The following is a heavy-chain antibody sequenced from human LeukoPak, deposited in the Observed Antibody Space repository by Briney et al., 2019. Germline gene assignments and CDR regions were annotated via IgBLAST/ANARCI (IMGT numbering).Heavy chain of an antibody. V-gene: IGHV3-21*04. J-gene: IGHJ4*02. D-gene: IGHD6-13*01. CDR1: EFTFSTSY. Sequence: PGGSLRLSCAASEFTFSTSYMTWLRQAPGKGLEWVSSISSSSSYIYYADSVKGRFTISRDNSKNTLYLQMSSLRVEDTAVYYCAKDRWGAIIAAASDYWGQGTLVTVSS. CDR3: AKDRWGAIIAAASDY. CDR2: ISSSSSYI.